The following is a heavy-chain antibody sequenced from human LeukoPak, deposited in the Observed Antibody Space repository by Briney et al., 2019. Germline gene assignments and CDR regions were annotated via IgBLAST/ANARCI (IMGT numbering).Heavy chain of an antibody. CDR2: IYYSGTT. V-gene: IGHV4-59*11. D-gene: IGHD6-13*01. Sequence: SETLSLTCTVSGGSISSHYWSWLRQPPGKGLEWLGYIYYSGTTSYNPSLTSRVTISVDTSKNQFSLNVRSVTAADTAMYYCARVVRDSNFYYYYYMDVWGKGTTVTVSS. J-gene: IGHJ6*03. CDR1: GGSISSHY. CDR3: ARVVRDSNFYYYYYMDV.